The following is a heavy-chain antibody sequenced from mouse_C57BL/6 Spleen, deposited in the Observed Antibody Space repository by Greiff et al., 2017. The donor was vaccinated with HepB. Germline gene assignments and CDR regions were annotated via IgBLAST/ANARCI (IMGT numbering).Heavy chain of an antibody. V-gene: IGHV5-6*01. CDR3: ARHDDATPCWFAY. CDR2: ISSGGSYT. Sequence: EVQGVESGGDLVKPGGSLKLSCAASGFTFSSYGMSWVRQTPDKRLEWVATISSGGSYTYYPDSVKGRFTISRDNAKNTLYLQMSSLKSEDTAMYYCARHDDATPCWFAYWGQGTLVTVSA. CDR1: GFTFSSYG. D-gene: IGHD2-3*01. J-gene: IGHJ3*01.